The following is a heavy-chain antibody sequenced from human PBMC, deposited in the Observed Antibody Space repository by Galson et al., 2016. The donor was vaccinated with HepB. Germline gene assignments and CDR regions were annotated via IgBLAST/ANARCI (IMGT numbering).Heavy chain of an antibody. D-gene: IGHD3-10*01. CDR3: ARDGWLGEYMGLNYGMDV. CDR1: GYIFSRYV. V-gene: IGHV1-3*01. J-gene: IGHJ6*02. Sequence: SVKVSCKASGYIFSRYVTHWVRQAPGQRPEWMGWINGGNGNTKYSEKFQDRVSFTRDTSASTAYMELSSLRAEDTAVYYCARDGWLGEYMGLNYGMDVWGQGTTVTVSS. CDR2: INGGNGNT.